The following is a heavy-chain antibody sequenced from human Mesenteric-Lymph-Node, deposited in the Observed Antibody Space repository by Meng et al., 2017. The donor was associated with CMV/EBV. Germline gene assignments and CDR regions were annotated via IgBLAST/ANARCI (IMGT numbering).Heavy chain of an antibody. J-gene: IGHJ4*02. CDR1: GFTFSSYA. Sequence: GSLRLSCAASGFTFSSYAMHWVRQAPGKGLEWVAVISYDGSNKYYADSVKGRFTISRDNSKNTLYLQMNSLRAEDTAVYYCAKGSPFGDWGQGTLVTVSS. V-gene: IGHV3-30-3*01. D-gene: IGHD3-16*01. CDR2: ISYDGSNK. CDR3: AKGSPFGD.